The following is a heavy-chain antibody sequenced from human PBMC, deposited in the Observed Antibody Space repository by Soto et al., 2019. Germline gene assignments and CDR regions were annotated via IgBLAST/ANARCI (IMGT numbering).Heavy chain of an antibody. J-gene: IGHJ4*02. CDR2: IYHTGST. Sequence: SETLSLTCAVSGDSISIGDYSWSWIRQPPGKGLEWVGYIYHTGSTYSNPSLKGRVTMSVDVSRNQFSLKLTSVTAEDTALYYCARDGTTSITMVRGVIITYFDYWGQGTLVTVSS. CDR3: ARDGTTSITMVRGVIITYFDY. V-gene: IGHV4-30-2*01. CDR1: GDSISIGDYS. D-gene: IGHD3-10*01.